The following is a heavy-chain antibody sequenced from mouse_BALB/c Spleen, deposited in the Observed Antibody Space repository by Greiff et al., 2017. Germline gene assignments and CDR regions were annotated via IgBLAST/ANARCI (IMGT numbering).Heavy chain of an antibody. CDR1: GYSITSDYA. V-gene: IGHV3-2*02. CDR3: ARSDYYGSSPWFAY. Sequence: DVKLQESGPGLVKPSQSLSLTCTVTGYSITSDYAWNWIRQFPGNKLEWMGYISYSGSTSYNPSLKSRISITRDTSKNQFFLQLNSVTTEDTATYYCARSDYYGSSPWFAYWGQGTLVTVSA. J-gene: IGHJ3*01. D-gene: IGHD1-1*01. CDR2: ISYSGST.